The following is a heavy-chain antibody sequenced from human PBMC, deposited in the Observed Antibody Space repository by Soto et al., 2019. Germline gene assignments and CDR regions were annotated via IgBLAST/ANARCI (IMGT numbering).Heavy chain of an antibody. V-gene: IGHV1-69*04. D-gene: IGHD1-26*01. Sequence: SVNVSCKASGGTFISYAINWVRQAPGQGLEWMGRIIPILGIANYAQKFQGRVTITADKSTSTAYMELSSLRSEDTAVYYCGSTWVYAKPFDYWGQGTLVTVSS. CDR1: GGTFISYA. CDR2: IIPILGIA. CDR3: GSTWVYAKPFDY. J-gene: IGHJ4*02.